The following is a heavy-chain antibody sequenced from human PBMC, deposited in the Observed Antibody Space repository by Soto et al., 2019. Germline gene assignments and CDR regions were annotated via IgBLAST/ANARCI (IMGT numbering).Heavy chain of an antibody. Sequence: GESLKISCKDSGYSFTNYWIGWVRQMPGKGLEWMGIIYPGDSDIRYSPSFQGQVTISADKSISTAYLQWSSLKASDTAMYYCARRFPAGGWNQFDYWGQGTLVTVSS. CDR3: ARRFPAGGWNQFDY. V-gene: IGHV5-51*01. CDR2: IYPGDSDI. CDR1: GYSFTNYW. J-gene: IGHJ4*02. D-gene: IGHD6-19*01.